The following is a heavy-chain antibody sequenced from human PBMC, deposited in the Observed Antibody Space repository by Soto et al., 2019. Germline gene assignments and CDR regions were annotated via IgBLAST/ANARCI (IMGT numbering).Heavy chain of an antibody. Sequence: SETLSLTCTVSGGSISSGDYYWSWIRQPPGKGLEWIGYIYYSGSTYYNPSLKSRVTISVDTSKNQFSLKLSSVTAADTAVYYCAREEESGYGLNGFDPWGQGTLVTVSS. V-gene: IGHV4-30-4*01. D-gene: IGHD5-12*01. J-gene: IGHJ5*02. CDR2: IYYSGST. CDR3: AREEESGYGLNGFDP. CDR1: GGSISSGDYY.